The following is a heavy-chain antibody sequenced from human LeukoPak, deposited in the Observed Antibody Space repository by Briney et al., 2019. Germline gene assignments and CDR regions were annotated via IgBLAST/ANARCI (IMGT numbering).Heavy chain of an antibody. D-gene: IGHD3-3*01. V-gene: IGHV4-34*01. Sequence: SWETLSLTCAVYGGSFSAYYWSWIRQPPGKGLEWLGEINHSGSTNYNPSLKCRVTISVATSKNQISLKLSSVTAADTAVYYCARGFGFLEWLLKGYYYYGLDVWGPGATVTVSS. CDR2: INHSGST. CDR1: GGSFSAYY. J-gene: IGHJ6*02. CDR3: ARGFGFLEWLLKGYYYYGLDV.